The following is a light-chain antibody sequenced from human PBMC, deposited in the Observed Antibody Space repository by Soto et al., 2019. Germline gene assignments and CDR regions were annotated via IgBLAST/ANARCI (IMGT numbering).Light chain of an antibody. CDR3: QRRWT. CDR2: SAS. J-gene: IGKJ2*02. Sequence: DIQMTQSPSSLSASVGDRVTITCRASQNISDSLNWYQHKPGKAPNLLIYSASTLQRGVPSRFSGSGSGTDFTLTISSLQPEDFASYYCQRRWTFGQGTKLE. CDR1: QNISDS. V-gene: IGKV1-39*01.